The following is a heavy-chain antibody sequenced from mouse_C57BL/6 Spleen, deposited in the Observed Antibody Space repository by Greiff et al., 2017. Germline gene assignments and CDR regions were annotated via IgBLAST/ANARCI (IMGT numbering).Heavy chain of an antibody. CDR3: RLYYDYDCFDY. J-gene: IGHJ2*01. CDR2: INPNNGGT. Sequence: VQLQQSGPELVKPGASVKISCKASGYTFTDYYMNWVKQSHGKSLEWIGDINPNNGGTSYNQKFKGKATLTVDKSSSTAYMELRSLTSEDSAVYYCRLYYDYDCFDYWRQGTTLTVSS. V-gene: IGHV1-26*01. D-gene: IGHD2-4*01. CDR1: GYTFTDYY.